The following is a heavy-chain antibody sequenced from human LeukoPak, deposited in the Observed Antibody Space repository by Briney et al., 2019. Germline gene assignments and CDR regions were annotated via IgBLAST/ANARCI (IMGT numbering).Heavy chain of an antibody. V-gene: IGHV5-51*01. CDR1: GYSFTSYW. D-gene: IGHD1-26*01. CDR2: IYPGGSDT. J-gene: IGHJ6*03. CDR3: ARHVGLPYYYYYMDV. Sequence: GESLKISCKGSGYSFTSYWIGWVRQMPGKGLEWMGIIYPGGSDTRYSPSFQGQVTISADKSISTAYLQWSSLKASDTAMYYCARHVGLPYYYYYMDVWGKGTTVTVSS.